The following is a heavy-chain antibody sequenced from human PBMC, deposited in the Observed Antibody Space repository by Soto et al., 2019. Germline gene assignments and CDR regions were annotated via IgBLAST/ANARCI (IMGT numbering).Heavy chain of an antibody. CDR3: ARHPGYYDILTGYQTYDFEF. Sequence: QVQLQESGPGLVKPSETLSLTCTVSGGSIGTYSWSWIRQPPGKGLGWIGYIYYRGNTDYNPSLKSRVTISLDTPKNQFSLKLSSVTAADTAVYYCARHPGYYDILTGYQTYDFEFWGPGILVTVSS. CDR1: GGSIGTYS. D-gene: IGHD3-9*01. CDR2: IYYRGNT. J-gene: IGHJ4*02. V-gene: IGHV4-59*08.